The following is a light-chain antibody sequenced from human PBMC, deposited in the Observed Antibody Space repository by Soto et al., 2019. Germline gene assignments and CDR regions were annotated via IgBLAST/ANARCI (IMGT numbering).Light chain of an antibody. Sequence: QSALTQPPSVSGTPGQRVTVSCSGTSSNIGSNNVYWYQQVPGTAPKLLIFYNSQRPSGVPDRFSGSKSGTSASLAISGLRSEDEADYYCSSYTSSSTLVFGTGTKLTVL. CDR3: SSYTSSSTLV. CDR1: SSNIGSNN. J-gene: IGLJ1*01. V-gene: IGLV1-47*02. CDR2: YNS.